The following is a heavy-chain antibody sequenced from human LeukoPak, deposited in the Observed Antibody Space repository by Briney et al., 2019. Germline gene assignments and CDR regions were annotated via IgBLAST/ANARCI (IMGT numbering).Heavy chain of an antibody. D-gene: IGHD5-12*01. CDR2: IYSGGST. V-gene: IGHV3-66*01. J-gene: IGHJ4*02. CDR1: GFTVSSNY. Sequence: PGGSLRLSCAASGFTVSSNYMSLVRQAPGKGLEWVSVIYSGGSTYYADSVKGRFTISRDNSKNTLYLQMNSLRAEDTAVYYCARGLPHSGYDHPFDYWGQGTLVTVSS. CDR3: ARGLPHSGYDHPFDY.